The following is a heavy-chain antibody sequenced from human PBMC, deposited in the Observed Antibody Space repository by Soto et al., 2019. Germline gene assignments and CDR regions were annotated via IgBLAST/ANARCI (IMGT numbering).Heavy chain of an antibody. CDR3: ARDLLIEGATTV. CDR2: IYYSGST. J-gene: IGHJ4*02. CDR1: GGSISSYY. D-gene: IGHD1-26*01. V-gene: IGHV4-59*01. Sequence: SETLSLTCTVSGGSISSYYWSWIRQPPGKGLEWIGYIYYSGSTNYNPSLKSRVTISVDTSKNQFSLKLSSETAADTAVYYCARDLLIEGATTVWGQGTLVTVSS.